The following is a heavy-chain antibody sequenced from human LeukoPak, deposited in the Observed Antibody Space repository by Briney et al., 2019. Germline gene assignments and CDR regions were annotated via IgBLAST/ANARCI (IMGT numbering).Heavy chain of an antibody. V-gene: IGHV3-30*02. CDR2: IRYDGSNK. J-gene: IGHJ4*02. D-gene: IGHD2-21*01. CDR1: GFTFSNYC. Sequence: GGSLRLSCAASGFTFSNYCMHWVRQAPGKGLEWVAFIRYDGSNKYYADSVKGRFTISRDNAKNTLYLQMNSLRAEDSAVYYCANILVCDLGYWGQGTLVTVSS. CDR3: ANILVCDLGY.